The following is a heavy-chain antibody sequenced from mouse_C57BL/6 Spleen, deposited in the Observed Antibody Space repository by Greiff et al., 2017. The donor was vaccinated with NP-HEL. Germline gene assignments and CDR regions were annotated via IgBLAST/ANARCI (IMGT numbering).Heavy chain of an antibody. J-gene: IGHJ2*01. V-gene: IGHV3-6*01. CDR1: GYSITSGYY. Sequence: DVKLQESGPGLVKPSQSLSLTCSVTGYSITSGYYWNWIRQFPGNKLEWMGYISYDGSNNYNPSLKNRISITRDTSKNQFFLKLNSVTTEDTATYYCARDYGSEYYFDYWGQGTTLTVSS. CDR2: ISYDGSN. CDR3: ARDYGSEYYFDY. D-gene: IGHD1-1*01.